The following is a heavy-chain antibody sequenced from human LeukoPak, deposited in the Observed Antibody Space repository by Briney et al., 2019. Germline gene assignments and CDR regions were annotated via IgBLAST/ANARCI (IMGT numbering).Heavy chain of an antibody. CDR3: ARFEGSLRYFDWNTSSGAFDI. J-gene: IGHJ3*02. CDR1: GGSVSSGSYY. V-gene: IGHV4-61*01. Sequence: SETLSLTCTVSGGSVSSGSYYWSWIRQPPGKGLEWIGYIYYSGSTNYNPSLKSRVTISVDTSKNQFSLKLSSVTAADTAVYYCARFEGSLRYFDWNTSSGAFDIWGQGTMVTVSS. CDR2: IYYSGST. D-gene: IGHD3-9*01.